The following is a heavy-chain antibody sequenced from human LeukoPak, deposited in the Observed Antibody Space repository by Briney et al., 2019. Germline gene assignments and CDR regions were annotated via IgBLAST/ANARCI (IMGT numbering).Heavy chain of an antibody. Sequence: SETLSLTCAVYGGSFSGYYWSWIRQPPGKGLEWIGEINHSGSTNYNPSLKSRVTISVDTSKNQSSLRLSSVTAADTAVYYCARGGYNSRRDNWFDPWGQGTLVTVSS. CDR1: GGSFSGYY. D-gene: IGHD5-12*01. V-gene: IGHV4-34*01. J-gene: IGHJ5*02. CDR3: ARGGYNSRRDNWFDP. CDR2: INHSGST.